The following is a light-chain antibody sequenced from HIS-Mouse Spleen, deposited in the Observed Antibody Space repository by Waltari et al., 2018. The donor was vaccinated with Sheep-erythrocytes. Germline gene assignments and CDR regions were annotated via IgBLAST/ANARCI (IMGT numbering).Light chain of an antibody. CDR3: CSYAGSSTPWV. CDR2: RDS. Sequence: SYELTQPLSVSVALGQTARITCGGNNIGSKNVHWYQQKPGQAPVLVIYRDSNRPSGIPERFSGSNSGNTATLTISRAQAGDEADYYCCSYAGSSTPWVFGGGTKLTVL. CDR1: NIGSKN. V-gene: IGLV3-9*01. J-gene: IGLJ3*02.